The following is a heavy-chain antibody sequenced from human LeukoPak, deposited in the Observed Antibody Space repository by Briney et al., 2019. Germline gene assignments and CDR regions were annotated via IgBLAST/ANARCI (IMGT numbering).Heavy chain of an antibody. V-gene: IGHV1-18*01. D-gene: IGHD2-15*01. CDR3: ARYGFSAVWQGGWHAFDI. CDR2: ITGNNGNT. Sequence: GASVKVSCKTSGYIFSGYGISWVRQAPGQGLEWMGWITGNNGNTNYASSLQGRVTMTTDTSTNTAYMELTSLRSDDTAVFYCARYGFSAVWQGGWHAFDIWGQGTVVTVSS. CDR1: GYIFSGYG. J-gene: IGHJ3*02.